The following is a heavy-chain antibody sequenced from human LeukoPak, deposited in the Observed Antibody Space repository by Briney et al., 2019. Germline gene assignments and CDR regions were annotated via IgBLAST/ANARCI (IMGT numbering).Heavy chain of an antibody. CDR2: IIPILGIA. CDR3: ARAIMITFGGVIVMRYFDY. V-gene: IGHV1-69*04. D-gene: IGHD3-16*02. Sequence: ASVKVSCKASGGTFSSYAISWVRQAPGQGLEWMGRIIPILGIANYAQKFQGRVTITADKSTSTAYMELSSLRSEDTAVYYCARAIMITFGGVIVMRYFDYWGQGTLVTVSS. J-gene: IGHJ4*02. CDR1: GGTFSSYA.